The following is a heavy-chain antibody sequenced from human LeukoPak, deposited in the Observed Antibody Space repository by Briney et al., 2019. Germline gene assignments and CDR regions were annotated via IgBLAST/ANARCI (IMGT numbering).Heavy chain of an antibody. CDR3: AKGRAAAGIH. J-gene: IGHJ4*02. V-gene: IGHV3-9*01. CDR2: ISRNSGSI. Sequence: PGGSLRLSCAASGFTFDDYAMHWVRQAPGKGLEWVSGISRNSGSIGYADSVKGRFTISRDNAKNSLYLQMNSLRAEDTALYYCAKGRAAAGIHWGQGTLVTVSS. D-gene: IGHD6-13*01. CDR1: GFTFDDYA.